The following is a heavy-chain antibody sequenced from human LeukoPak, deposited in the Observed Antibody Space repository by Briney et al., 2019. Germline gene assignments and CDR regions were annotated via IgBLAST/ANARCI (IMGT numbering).Heavy chain of an antibody. CDR2: INPNSGGT. J-gene: IGHJ4*02. CDR3: ASGSLASYFDH. D-gene: IGHD3-16*01. CDR1: GYTFSGYY. Sequence: GASVKVSCKASGYTFSGYYMHWVRQGPGQGLEWMGWINPNSGGTKYVQKFQGRVTMTRDTSISTAYMELSRLRSDDTAVYYCASGSLASYFDHWGQGTLVTVSS. V-gene: IGHV1-2*02.